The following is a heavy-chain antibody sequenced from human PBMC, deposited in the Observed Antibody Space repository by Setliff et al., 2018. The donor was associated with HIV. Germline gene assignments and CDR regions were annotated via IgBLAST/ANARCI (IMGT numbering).Heavy chain of an antibody. V-gene: IGHV4-4*02. CDR3: ARDPHYFDTSGHYSWFYFDY. J-gene: IGHJ4*02. D-gene: IGHD3-22*01. CDR2: IFHTGST. CDR1: GASISSGNW. Sequence: SETLSLTCAVSGASISSGNWWSWVRQSPGKGLEWIGEIFHTGSTNYDPSLKSRVTVSAATSKNQFSLKLTSVTAADTAVYFCARDPHYFDTSGHYSWFYFDYWGQGTLVTSPQ.